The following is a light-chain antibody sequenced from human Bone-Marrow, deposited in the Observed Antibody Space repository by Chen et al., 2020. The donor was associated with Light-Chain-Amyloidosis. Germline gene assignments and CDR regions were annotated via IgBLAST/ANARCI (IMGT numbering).Light chain of an antibody. Sequence: NSLLTPPPPVSASPGKTVTISCSGSGGSVASKYMQWHQQRPGSAPTNVTYEDDKRASGVPDRFSGSIDRSSNSASLTISGRTTEDEADYYCQSYDVNSWVFGGGTRLTVL. V-gene: IGLV6-57*02. J-gene: IGLJ3*02. CDR2: EDD. CDR3: QSYDVNSWV. CDR1: GGSVASKY.